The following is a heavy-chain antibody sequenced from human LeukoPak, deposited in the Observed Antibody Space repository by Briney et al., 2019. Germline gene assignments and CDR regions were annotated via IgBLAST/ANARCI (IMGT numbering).Heavy chain of an antibody. V-gene: IGHV6-1*01. J-gene: IGHJ5*02. D-gene: IGHD3-22*01. CDR1: GDSVSSNSAA. CDR3: ARELDSSGYYKNWFDP. CDR2: TYYRSKWYN. Sequence: SQTLSLTCAISGDSVSSNSAAWNWIRQSPSRGLEWLGRTYYRSKWYNDYAVSVKSRITINPDTSKNQFSLHLNSVTPEDTAVYYCARELDSSGYYKNWFDPWGQGTLVTVSS.